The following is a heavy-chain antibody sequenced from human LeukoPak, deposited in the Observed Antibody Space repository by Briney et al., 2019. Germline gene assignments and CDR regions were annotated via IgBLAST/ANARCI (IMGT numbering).Heavy chain of an antibody. J-gene: IGHJ3*02. CDR3: ARQLIPVTTNAFDI. V-gene: IGHV4-34*01. D-gene: IGHD4-17*01. Sequence: SETLSLTCAVYGGSFSGYYWGWIRQPPGKGLEWIGSIYYSGSTYYNPSLKSRVTISVDTSKNQFSLKLSSVTAADTAVYYCARQLIPVTTNAFDIWGQGTMVTVSS. CDR1: GGSFSGYY. CDR2: IYYSGST.